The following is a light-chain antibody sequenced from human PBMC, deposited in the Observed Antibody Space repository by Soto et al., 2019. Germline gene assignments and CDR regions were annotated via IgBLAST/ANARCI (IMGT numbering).Light chain of an antibody. V-gene: IGKV3-11*01. J-gene: IGKJ3*01. CDR2: EIF. CDR1: QNVGSY. CDR3: QRRARWPPIIT. Sequence: EIVLTQSPATLSFSPGDTATLSCRASQNVGSYLAWYQQKPGQAPRLLIYEIFKRATGIPARFSGSGSGTDFTPTISSLESQSDAVSYFQRRARWPPIITFGPGTTVDIK.